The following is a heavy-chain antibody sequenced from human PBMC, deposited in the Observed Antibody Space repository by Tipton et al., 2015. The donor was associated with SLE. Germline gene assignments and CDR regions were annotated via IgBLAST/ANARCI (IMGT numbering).Heavy chain of an antibody. J-gene: IGHJ4*02. CDR2: IYYSGST. CDR1: GGSISSGGYY. Sequence: TLSLTCTVSGGSISSGGYYWSWIRQHPGKGLEWIGYIYYSGSTYYNPSLKSRVTISVDTSKNQFSLKLLSVTAADTAVYYCASARFLEWLPYFDYWGQGTLVTVSS. CDR3: ASARFLEWLPYFDY. D-gene: IGHD3-3*01. V-gene: IGHV4-31*03.